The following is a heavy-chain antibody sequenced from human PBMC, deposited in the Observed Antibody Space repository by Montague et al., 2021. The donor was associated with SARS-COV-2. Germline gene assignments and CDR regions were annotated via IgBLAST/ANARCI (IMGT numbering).Heavy chain of an antibody. J-gene: IGHJ3*01. D-gene: IGHD2-21*02. CDR3: ALFAVMTGIPANEGFDV. CDR1: GFSLADNGVG. Sequence: PALVKPTQTLTLTCTLSGFSLADNGVGVGWIRQPPEKALEWLALIYWDDDRRYRPSLKSRPTITQDTSKNQVVLTMTNMSPLDTGTYFCALFAVMTGIPANEGFDVWGQGTLVTVSS. V-gene: IGHV2-5*02. CDR2: IYWDDDR.